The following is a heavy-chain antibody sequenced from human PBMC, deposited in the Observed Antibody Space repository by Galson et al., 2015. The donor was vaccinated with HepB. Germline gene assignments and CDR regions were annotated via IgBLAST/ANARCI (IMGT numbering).Heavy chain of an antibody. V-gene: IGHV3-66*02. CDR3: ARVDYYDSSGYYYYGMDV. CDR2: IYSGGST. CDR1: GFTVSSNY. D-gene: IGHD3-22*01. Sequence: SLRLSCAASGFTVSSNYMSWVRQAPGKGLEWVSVIYSGGSTYYADSVKGRFTISGDNSKNTLYLQMNSLRAEDTAVYYCARVDYYDSSGYYYYGMDVWGQGTTVTVSS. J-gene: IGHJ6*02.